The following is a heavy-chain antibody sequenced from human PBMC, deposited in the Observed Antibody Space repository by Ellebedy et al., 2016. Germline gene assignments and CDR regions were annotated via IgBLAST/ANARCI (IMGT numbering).Heavy chain of an antibody. CDR2: ISGAGYTT. J-gene: IGHJ4*02. CDR3: RQGHYFDQ. Sequence: GGSLRLXXAASGIGFSDFFMGWIRRAPGKGLEWVATISGAGYTTFFADSVKGRFTISRDNSKNTLYLQMNNLRVDDTALYYCRQGHYFDQWGQGALVTVSS. V-gene: IGHV3-23*01. CDR1: GIGFSDFF.